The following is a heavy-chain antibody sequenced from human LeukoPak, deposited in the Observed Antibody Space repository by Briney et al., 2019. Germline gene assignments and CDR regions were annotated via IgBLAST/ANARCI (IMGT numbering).Heavy chain of an antibody. V-gene: IGHV3-21*01. CDR3: ARSQTGYYHDLDY. CDR1: GFTFSSYS. CDR2: ISSSSSYI. Sequence: KPGGSLRLSCAASGFTFSSYSMNWVRQAPGKGLEWVSSISSSSSYIYYADSVKGRFTISRDNAKNSLYLQMNSLRAEDTAVYHCARSQTGYYHDLDYWGQGTLVTVSS. J-gene: IGHJ4*02. D-gene: IGHD3-9*01.